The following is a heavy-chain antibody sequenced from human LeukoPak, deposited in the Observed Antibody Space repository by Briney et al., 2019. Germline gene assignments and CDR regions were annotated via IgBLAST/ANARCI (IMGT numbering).Heavy chain of an antibody. D-gene: IGHD3-16*01. J-gene: IGHJ4*02. CDR3: AKGPGGVFDY. CDR2: ISSSGGGT. CDR1: GFTFSSYA. V-gene: IGHV3-23*01. Sequence: QSGGSLRLSCVVSGFTFSSYAMHWVRQAPGKGLEWVSGISSSGGGTYYADSVKGRFTISRDNSKNILYLQMNSLRAEDTAVYYCAKGPGGVFDYWGQGTLVTVSS.